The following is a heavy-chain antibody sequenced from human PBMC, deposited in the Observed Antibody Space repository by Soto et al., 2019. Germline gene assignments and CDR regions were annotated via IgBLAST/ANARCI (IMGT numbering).Heavy chain of an antibody. CDR3: AREAGKDDFWSGYYSPYYYYYLDV. J-gene: IGHJ6*03. CDR1: GGSLSRYF. D-gene: IGHD3-3*01. CDR2: IYYSGST. Sequence: QVQLQESGPGLVKPSETLSLTCTVSGGSLSRYFWSWIRQPPGKGLEWIGYIYYSGSTNYNPSLKGRVTISVDTSKNQFSLNLRSATAADTAVYYCAREAGKDDFWSGYYSPYYYYYLDVWGKGTTVTVSS. V-gene: IGHV4-59*01.